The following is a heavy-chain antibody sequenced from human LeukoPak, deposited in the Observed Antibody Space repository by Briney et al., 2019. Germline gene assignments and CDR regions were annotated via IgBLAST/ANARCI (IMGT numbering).Heavy chain of an antibody. CDR1: GGTFSSYA. D-gene: IGHD3-22*01. V-gene: IGHV1-69*05. Sequence: SVKVSCKASGGTFSSYAISWVRQAPEQGLEWMGGIIPIFGTANYAQKFQGRVTITTDESTSTAYMELSSLRSEDTAVYYCARGSPYYYDSSGLRFDYWGQGTLVTVSS. CDR3: ARGSPYYYDSSGLRFDY. J-gene: IGHJ4*02. CDR2: IIPIFGTA.